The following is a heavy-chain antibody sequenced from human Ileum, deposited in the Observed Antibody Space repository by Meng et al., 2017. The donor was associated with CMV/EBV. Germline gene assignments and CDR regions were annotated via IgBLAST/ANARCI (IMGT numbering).Heavy chain of an antibody. J-gene: IGHJ6*02. CDR3: ARDLVYRGGLDV. D-gene: IGHD1-14*01. CDR2: INPNSGDT. V-gene: IGHV1-2*02. Sequence: ASVKVSCKASKYTFTDYYIHWVRQAPGQGLEWMGWINPNSGDTNYAQKFQGRVTMTRDTSITTAYMELSSLRSDDTAVYYCARDLVYRGGLDVWGQGTTVTVSS. CDR1: KYTFTDYY.